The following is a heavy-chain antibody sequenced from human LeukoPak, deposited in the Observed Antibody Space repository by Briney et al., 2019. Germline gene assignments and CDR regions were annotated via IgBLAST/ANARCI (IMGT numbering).Heavy chain of an antibody. CDR1: GYTLSSYG. CDR2: ISVYSGNT. V-gene: IGHV1-18*01. D-gene: IGHD2-8*01. Sequence: ASVKVSCKASGYTLSSYGISWVRQAPGQGVEWMGWISVYSGNTNYAQRLQGRVTMTTDTSTSTAYMELRSLRSDDTAVYYCARDANGVLGDYWGQGTLVTVSS. CDR3: ARDANGVLGDY. J-gene: IGHJ4*02.